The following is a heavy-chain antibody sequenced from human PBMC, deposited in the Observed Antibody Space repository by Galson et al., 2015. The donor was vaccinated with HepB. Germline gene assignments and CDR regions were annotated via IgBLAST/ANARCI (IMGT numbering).Heavy chain of an antibody. Sequence: SLRLSCAASGFPFSNYAMHRVRQTPGKGLEWMTVILHDAHNRYYADSVEGRLTVSRDNSKNTVYLQMNSLRPEDTAMYYCARRAGASGGFSFDYWGQGSLVTVSS. J-gene: IGHJ4*02. V-gene: IGHV3-30*04. CDR1: GFPFSNYA. D-gene: IGHD3-10*01. CDR2: ILHDAHNR. CDR3: ARRAGASGGFSFDY.